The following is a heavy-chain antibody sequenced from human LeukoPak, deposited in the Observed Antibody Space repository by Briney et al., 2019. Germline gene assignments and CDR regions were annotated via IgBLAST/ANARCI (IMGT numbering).Heavy chain of an antibody. Sequence: SETLSLTCTVSGGSISSYYWSWIRQPPGKGLEWIGYIYYSGSTNYNPSLQSRVTISVDKSKNQFSLKLSSVTAADTAVYYCARHAPALWSGYDRPYNWFDPWGQGTLVTVSS. J-gene: IGHJ5*02. V-gene: IGHV4-59*08. CDR1: GGSISSYY. CDR2: IYYSGST. CDR3: ARHAPALWSGYDRPYNWFDP. D-gene: IGHD3-3*01.